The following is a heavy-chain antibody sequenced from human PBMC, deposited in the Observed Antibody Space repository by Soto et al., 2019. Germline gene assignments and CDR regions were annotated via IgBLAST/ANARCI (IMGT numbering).Heavy chain of an antibody. D-gene: IGHD3-22*01. CDR3: ARGNFLEPQNYYDSSGYYSNYYYYGMDV. V-gene: IGHV4-34*01. J-gene: IGHJ6*02. Sequence: PFEPLSLTCAVYGGSSSGYYWSWIRQPPGKGLEWIGEINHSGSTNYNPSLKSRVTISVDTSKNQFSLKLSSVTAADTAVYYCARGNFLEPQNYYDSSGYYSNYYYYGMDVWGQGTTVTVSS. CDR1: GGSSSGYY. CDR2: INHSGST.